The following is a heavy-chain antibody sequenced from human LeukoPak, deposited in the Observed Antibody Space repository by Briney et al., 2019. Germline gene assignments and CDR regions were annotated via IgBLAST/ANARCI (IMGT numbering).Heavy chain of an antibody. J-gene: IGHJ3*02. V-gene: IGHV3-48*03. CDR1: GFTFSSYE. CDR2: ISSSGSTI. Sequence: QPGGSLRLSCAASGFTFSSYEMNWVRQAPGKGLEWVSYISSSGSTIYYADSVKGRFTISRDNAKNSLYLQMNSLRAEDTAVYYCARDGYSGYDSGFAFDIWGQGTMVTVSS. CDR3: ARDGYSGYDSGFAFDI. D-gene: IGHD5-12*01.